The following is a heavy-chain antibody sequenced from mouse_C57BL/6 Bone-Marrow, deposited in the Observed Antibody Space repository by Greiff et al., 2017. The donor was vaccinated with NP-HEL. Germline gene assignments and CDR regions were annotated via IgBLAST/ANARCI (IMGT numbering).Heavy chain of an antibody. Sequence: EVQLQQSGPELVKPGASVKMSCKASGYTFTDYNMHWVKQSHGKSLEWIGYINPNNGGTSYNQKFKGKATLTVNESSSTAYMELRSLTSEDSAVYYCARRGYYYGSSFLGYAMDYWGQGTSVTVSS. CDR2: INPNNGGT. CDR3: ARRGYYYGSSFLGYAMDY. V-gene: IGHV1-22*01. CDR1: GYTFTDYN. D-gene: IGHD1-1*01. J-gene: IGHJ4*01.